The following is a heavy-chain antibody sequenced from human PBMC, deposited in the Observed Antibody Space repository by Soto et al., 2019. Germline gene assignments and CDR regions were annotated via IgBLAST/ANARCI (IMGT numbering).Heavy chain of an antibody. D-gene: IGHD5-18*01. J-gene: IGHJ6*02. Sequence: EVQLGETGGGLIQPGGSLRLSCVASGFTVRSSYMSWFLQAPGKGLEWVLIIYSGGSTYYAGSVKGRFTISRHNSKNTLYLKMNSLRAEDSAVYYCARGLNTAMVPEASDYYYGMGVWGQGTTVTVSS. CDR2: IYSGGST. V-gene: IGHV3-53*02. CDR1: GFTVRSSY. CDR3: ARGLNTAMVPEASDYYYGMGV.